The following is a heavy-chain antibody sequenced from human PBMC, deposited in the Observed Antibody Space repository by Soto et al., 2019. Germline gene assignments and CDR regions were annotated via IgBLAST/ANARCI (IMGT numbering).Heavy chain of an antibody. CDR1: GFTFSSYG. Sequence: PGGSLRLSCAASGFTFSSYGMHWVRQAPGKGLEWVAVISYDGSNKYYADSVKGRFTISRDNSKNTLYLQMNSLRAEDTAVYYCAKSPCSGGSCYSGPDYWGQGTLVTVSS. V-gene: IGHV3-30*18. CDR2: ISYDGSNK. CDR3: AKSPCSGGSCYSGPDY. D-gene: IGHD2-15*01. J-gene: IGHJ4*02.